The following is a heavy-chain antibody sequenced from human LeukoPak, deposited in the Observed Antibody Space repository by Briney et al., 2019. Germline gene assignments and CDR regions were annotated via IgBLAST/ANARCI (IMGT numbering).Heavy chain of an antibody. V-gene: IGHV3-15*01. CDR2: IKSKTEGGTT. J-gene: IGHJ6*03. CDR1: GFTFSNAW. Sequence: GSLRLSCAASGFTFSNAWMSWVRQALGKGLEWVGRIKSKTEGGTTDYAAPVKGRFTISRDDSKNTLYLQMNSLKTEDTAVYYCARGNIKYSSSRDDYYYYYMDVWGKGTTVTVSS. CDR3: ARGNIKYSSSRDDYYYYYMDV. D-gene: IGHD6-6*01.